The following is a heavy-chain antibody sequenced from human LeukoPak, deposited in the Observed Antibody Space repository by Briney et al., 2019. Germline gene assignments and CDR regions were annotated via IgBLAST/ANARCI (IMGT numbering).Heavy chain of an antibody. D-gene: IGHD2-15*01. Sequence: GGSLRLSCAASGFTFSSYAMSWVRQAPGKGLEWVSAISGSGGSTYYADSVKGRFTISRDNSKNTLYLQMNSLRAEDTAVYYCAKDRGLGYCSGGSCYSGSHWGQGTLVAVSS. CDR2: ISGSGGST. J-gene: IGHJ4*02. CDR3: AKDRGLGYCSGGSCYSGSH. V-gene: IGHV3-23*01. CDR1: GFTFSSYA.